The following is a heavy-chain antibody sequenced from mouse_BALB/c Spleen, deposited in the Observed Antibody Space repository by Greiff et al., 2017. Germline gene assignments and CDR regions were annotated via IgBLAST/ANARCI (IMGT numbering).Heavy chain of an antibody. J-gene: IGHJ4*01. Sequence: VQLQESGPGLVQPSQSLSITCTVSGFSLTSYGVHWVRQSPGKGLEWLGVIWSGGSTDYNAAFISRLSISKDNSKSQVFFKMNSLQADDTAIYYCARNGGLGRYYAMDYWGQGTSVTVSS. D-gene: IGHD4-1*01. CDR1: GFSLTSYG. V-gene: IGHV2-4-1*01. CDR2: IWSGGST. CDR3: ARNGGLGRYYAMDY.